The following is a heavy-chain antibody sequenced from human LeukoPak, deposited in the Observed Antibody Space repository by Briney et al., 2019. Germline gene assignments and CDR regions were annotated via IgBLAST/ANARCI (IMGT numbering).Heavy chain of an antibody. CDR1: GFTFSSYW. D-gene: IGHD3-22*01. CDR3: ARSRATYYYDSSGYYPDY. J-gene: IGHJ4*02. CDR2: IKQDGSEK. V-gene: IGHV3-7*01. Sequence: GGSLRLSCAASGFTFSSYWMSWVRQAPGKGLEWVANIKQDGSEKYYVDSVKGRFTISRDNAKNSLYLQMNSLRAEDTAVYYCARSRATYYYDSSGYYPDYWGQGTLVTVSS.